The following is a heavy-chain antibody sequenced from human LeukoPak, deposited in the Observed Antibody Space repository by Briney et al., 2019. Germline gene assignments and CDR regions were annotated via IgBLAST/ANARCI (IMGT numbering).Heavy chain of an antibody. V-gene: IGHV3-15*01. CDR3: TSAGSSWFDP. Sequence: GGSLRLSCAASGFTFSNAWMSWVRQAPGRGLEWVGRIKRKTDAGTTDYAAPVKGRFTISRDDSKNTLHLQMNSLKTEDTAVYYCTSAGSSWFDPWGQGTLVTVSS. CDR1: GFTFSNAW. J-gene: IGHJ5*02. CDR2: IKRKTDAGTT. D-gene: IGHD3-10*01.